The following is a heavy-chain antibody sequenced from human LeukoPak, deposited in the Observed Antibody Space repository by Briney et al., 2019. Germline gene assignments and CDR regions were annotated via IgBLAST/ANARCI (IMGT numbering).Heavy chain of an antibody. V-gene: IGHV3-21*01. CDR2: ISSSSSYI. Sequence: PGGSLRLSCAASTFAFSTYSMHWVRQAPGKGLEWVSSISSSSSYIYYADSVKGRFTISRDNAKNSLYLQMNSLRAEDTAVYYCARDPTIDYWGQGTLVTVSS. D-gene: IGHD2-2*01. CDR3: ARDPTIDY. CDR1: TFAFSTYS. J-gene: IGHJ4*02.